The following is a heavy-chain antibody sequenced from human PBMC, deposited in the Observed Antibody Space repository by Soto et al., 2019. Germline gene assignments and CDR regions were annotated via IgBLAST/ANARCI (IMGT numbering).Heavy chain of an antibody. Sequence: EVQQVESGGGLVQPGGSLRLSCAASGYTFSNYCMHWIRQGQGKGLVWVARISYDEGTTSYADSVKGRFTICRENAKNTVFLYMSSLSGEDTAVYYCARGGGSHALPPEYWGQGTEVTVSS. J-gene: IGHJ4*02. D-gene: IGHD1-26*01. CDR3: ARGGGSHALPPEY. V-gene: IGHV3-74*01. CDR2: ISYDEGTT. CDR1: GYTFSNYC.